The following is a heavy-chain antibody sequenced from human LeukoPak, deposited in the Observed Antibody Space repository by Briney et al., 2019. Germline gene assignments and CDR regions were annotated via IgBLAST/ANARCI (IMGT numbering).Heavy chain of an antibody. CDR1: GGSISSSSYY. V-gene: IGHV4-39*01. D-gene: IGHD3-22*01. Sequence: RSETLSLTCTVSGGSISSSSYYWGWIRQPPGKGLEWIESRYYSGSTYYNPSLKSRVTISVDTSKNQFSLKLSSVTAADTAVYYCARPYDSSGYTSLGDNAFDIWGQGTMVTASS. J-gene: IGHJ3*02. CDR2: RYYSGST. CDR3: ARPYDSSGYTSLGDNAFDI.